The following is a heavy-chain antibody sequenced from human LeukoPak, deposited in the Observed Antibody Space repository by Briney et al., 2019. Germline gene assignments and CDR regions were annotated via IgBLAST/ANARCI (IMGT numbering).Heavy chain of an antibody. CDR3: ANYYYDSSGYYHPFDY. V-gene: IGHV3-23*01. J-gene: IGHJ4*02. Sequence: TGGSLRLSCAASGFTFSSYGMSWVRQAPGKGLEWVSAISGSGGSTYYADSVKGRFTISRDNSKNTLYLQMNSLRAEDTAVYYCANYYYDSSGYYHPFDYWGQGTLVTVSS. CDR2: ISGSGGST. D-gene: IGHD3-22*01. CDR1: GFTFSSYG.